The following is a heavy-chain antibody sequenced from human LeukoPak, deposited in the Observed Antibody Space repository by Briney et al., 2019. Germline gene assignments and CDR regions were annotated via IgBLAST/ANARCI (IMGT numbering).Heavy chain of an antibody. V-gene: IGHV1-46*01. Sequence: ASVKVSCKASGYTFTSYYMHWVRQAPGQGLEWMGIINPSGGSTSYAQKLQGRATMTRDTSTSTVYMELSSLRSEDTAVYYCARDQAAAGLYYYYGMDVWGQGTTVTVSS. CDR3: ARDQAAAGLYYYYGMDV. CDR1: GYTFTSYY. J-gene: IGHJ6*02. D-gene: IGHD6-13*01. CDR2: INPSGGST.